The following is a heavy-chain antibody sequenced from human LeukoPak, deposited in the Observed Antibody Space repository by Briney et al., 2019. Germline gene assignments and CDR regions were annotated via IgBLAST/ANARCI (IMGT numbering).Heavy chain of an antibody. CDR2: ISSSSSYI. Sequence: PGGSLRLSCAASGFTFSSCSMTWVRQAPGKGLEWFSSISSSSSYIYYADSVKGRFTISRDRANNSLYLQMSSLRAEDTAVYYCARVPFRDWGVGCFDYWGQGALVTVSS. CDR3: ARVPFRDWGVGCFDY. J-gene: IGHJ4*02. V-gene: IGHV3-21*01. D-gene: IGHD7-27*01. CDR1: GFTFSSCS.